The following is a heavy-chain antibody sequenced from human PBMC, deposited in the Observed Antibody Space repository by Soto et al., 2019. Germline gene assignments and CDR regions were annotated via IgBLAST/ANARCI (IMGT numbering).Heavy chain of an antibody. CDR3: ARRVYGDWYFDL. CDR1: GGSISSSNW. D-gene: IGHD3-10*01. J-gene: IGHJ2*01. V-gene: IGHV4-4*02. Sequence: QVQLQESGPGLVKPSGTLSLTCAVSGGSISSSNWWSWVRQPPGKGLEWIGEIFHSGNTNYHPSLKSRATISVDKSNNRFSLKLSSVTAADTAVYYCARRVYGDWYFDLWGRGTLVTVSS. CDR2: IFHSGNT.